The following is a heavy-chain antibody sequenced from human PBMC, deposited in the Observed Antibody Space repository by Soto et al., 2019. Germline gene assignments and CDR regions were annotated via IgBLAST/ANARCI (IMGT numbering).Heavy chain of an antibody. J-gene: IGHJ4*02. Sequence: ASVKVSCKTSGYIFSDYGINWVRQAPGQGLEWMGWISTYSGNANLAQKFQGRVTMTTDTSTRTAYMELRSPRSDDTAIYYCAKRTSGTTWGESDYWGQGTLVTVSS. CDR2: ISTYSGNA. V-gene: IGHV1-18*04. CDR3: AKRTSGTTWGESDY. CDR1: GYIFSDYG. D-gene: IGHD4-17*01.